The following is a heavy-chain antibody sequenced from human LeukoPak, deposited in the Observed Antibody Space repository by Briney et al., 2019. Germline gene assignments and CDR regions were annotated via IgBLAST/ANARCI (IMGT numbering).Heavy chain of an antibody. V-gene: IGHV4-34*01. D-gene: IGHD3-10*01. CDR3: ARGYNVLLWFGESYFDY. J-gene: IGHJ4*02. CDR1: GGSFSSYY. CDR2: INHSGSN. Sequence: PSETLSLTCAVYGGSFSSYYWSWIRQPPGKGLEWMGEINHSGSNNYNPSFKSRVTISVDKSKNQFSLKQSTVIAADAAVDYCARGYNVLLWFGESYFDYWGQGTLVTVSS.